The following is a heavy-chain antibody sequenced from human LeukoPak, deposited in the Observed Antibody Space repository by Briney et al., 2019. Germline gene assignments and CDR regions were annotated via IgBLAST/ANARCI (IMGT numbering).Heavy chain of an antibody. D-gene: IGHD4-17*01. Sequence: GGSLRLSCAASGFTFGFYVIHWVRQAPGKGLEWLAFIRHDGRDETYADSVKGRFAISRDNSKSTLYLQMNSLRPEDAAVYYCAKEGGDYDLAGAFDIWGQGTMVTVSS. CDR2: IRHDGRDE. CDR1: GFTFGFYV. CDR3: AKEGGDYDLAGAFDI. V-gene: IGHV3-30*02. J-gene: IGHJ3*02.